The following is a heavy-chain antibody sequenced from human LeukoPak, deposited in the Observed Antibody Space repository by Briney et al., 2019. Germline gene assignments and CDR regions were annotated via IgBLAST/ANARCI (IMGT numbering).Heavy chain of an antibody. CDR1: GYTFTSYD. CDR3: ARGPHYYYYMDV. J-gene: IGHJ6*03. V-gene: IGHV1-8*03. Sequence: ASVTVSCKASGYTFTSYDINWVRQAAGQGREWMGWMNPNSGNTGYAQKFQGRVTITRNTSISTAYMELSSLRSEDTAVYYCARGPHYYYYMDVWGKGTTVTVSS. CDR2: MNPNSGNT.